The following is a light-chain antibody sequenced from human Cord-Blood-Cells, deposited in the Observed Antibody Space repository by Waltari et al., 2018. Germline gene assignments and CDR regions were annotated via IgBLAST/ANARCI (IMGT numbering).Light chain of an antibody. CDR1: QSISSY. J-gene: IGKJ1*01. Sequence: DILMNNPPPSLSASVGDRVTLTCRVSQSISSYLNWSQQKPGKAPKLLIYAASSLQSGVPSRFSGSGSGTDFTLTISSLQPEDFATYYCQQSYSTPWTFGQGTKVEIK. CDR3: QQSYSTPWT. CDR2: AAS. V-gene: IGKV1-39*01.